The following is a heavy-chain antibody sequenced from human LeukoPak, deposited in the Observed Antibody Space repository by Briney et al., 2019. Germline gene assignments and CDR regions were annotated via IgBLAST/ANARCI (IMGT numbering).Heavy chain of an antibody. CDR3: ARDLGSGWNFDY. J-gene: IGHJ4*02. CDR1: GFTVSSNY. Sequence: PGGSLSLSCAASGFTVSSNYMNWVRQAPGKGLEWVSIIYSGGSTYYADFVKGRFTISRDNSKNTLYLQMNSLRAEDTAVYYCARDLGSGWNFDYWGQGTLVTVSS. CDR2: IYSGGST. D-gene: IGHD6-19*01. V-gene: IGHV3-53*01.